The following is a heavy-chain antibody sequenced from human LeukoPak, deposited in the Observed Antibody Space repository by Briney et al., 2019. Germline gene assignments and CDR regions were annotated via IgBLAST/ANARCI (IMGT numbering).Heavy chain of an antibody. CDR3: ARDARGWSGFDY. CDR1: GYSISSGYY. J-gene: IGHJ4*02. D-gene: IGHD3-3*01. Sequence: PSETLSLTCAVSGYSISSGYYWGWIRQPPGKGLEWIGSIYHSGSTDYNPSLKSRVTMSVDTSKNQFSLNLSSVTAADTAVYYCARDARGWSGFDYWGQGTLVTVSS. CDR2: IYHSGST. V-gene: IGHV4-38-2*02.